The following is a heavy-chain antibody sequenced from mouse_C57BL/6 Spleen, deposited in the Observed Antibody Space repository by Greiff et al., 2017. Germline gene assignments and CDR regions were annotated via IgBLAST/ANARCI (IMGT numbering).Heavy chain of an antibody. V-gene: IGHV1-66*01. CDR1: GYSFTSYY. D-gene: IGHD1-1*01. J-gene: IGHJ4*01. Sequence: QVQLKQSGPELVKPGASVKISCKASGYSFTSYYIHWVKQRPGQGLEWIGWIYPGSGNTKYNEKFKGKATLTADTASSTAYMQLSSLTSEDSAVYYCARHYYGSSPYAMDYWGQGTSVTVSS. CDR2: IYPGSGNT. CDR3: ARHYYGSSPYAMDY.